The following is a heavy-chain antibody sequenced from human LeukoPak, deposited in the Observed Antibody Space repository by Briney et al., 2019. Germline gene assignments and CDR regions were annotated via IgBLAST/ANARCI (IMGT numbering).Heavy chain of an antibody. V-gene: IGHV4-59*01. D-gene: IGHD3-22*01. CDR3: ARGLVKGMIRD. J-gene: IGHJ4*02. CDR1: GGSMSSYY. CDR2: IYYSGST. Sequence: SETLSLTCSVFGGSMSSYYWSWIRQPPGKGLEWIGYIYYSGSTNYNPSLKSRVTISVDTSKNQFSLKLSSVTAADTAVYYCARGLVKGMIRDWGQGTLVTVSS.